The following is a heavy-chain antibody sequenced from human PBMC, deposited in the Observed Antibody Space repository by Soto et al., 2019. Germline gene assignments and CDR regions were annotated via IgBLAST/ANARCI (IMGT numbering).Heavy chain of an antibody. CDR1: GFTFSSYS. D-gene: IGHD2-2*01. CDR3: ARSVTRSIGYCSSTSCSLVAPNDY. J-gene: IGHJ4*02. Sequence: GGSLRLSCAASGFTFSSYSMNWVRQAPGKGLEWVSYISSSSSTIYYADSVKGRFTISRDNAKNSLYLQMNSLRAEDTAVYYCARSVTRSIGYCSSTSCSLVAPNDYWGQGTLVTVSS. CDR2: ISSSSSTI. V-gene: IGHV3-48*01.